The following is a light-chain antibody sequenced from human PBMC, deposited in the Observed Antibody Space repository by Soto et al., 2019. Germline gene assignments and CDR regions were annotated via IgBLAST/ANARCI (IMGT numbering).Light chain of an antibody. J-gene: IGKJ1*01. CDR2: DAS. Sequence: EIVLTQSPATLSLSPGERATLSCRASQSVSSYLAWYQQKPGQAPRLLIYDASNRATGIPARFSGSGSGTDFTLTISSLQAEDVAVYYCQHYYNSWTFGQGTKVDIK. CDR3: QHYYNSWT. CDR1: QSVSSY. V-gene: IGKV3-11*01.